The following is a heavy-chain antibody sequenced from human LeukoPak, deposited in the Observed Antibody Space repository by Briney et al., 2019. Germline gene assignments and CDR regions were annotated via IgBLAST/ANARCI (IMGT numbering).Heavy chain of an antibody. V-gene: IGHV4-61*02. J-gene: IGHJ4*02. CDR1: GGSITSAGYS. CDR3: ARGYCTSTSCSENRYYFDS. Sequence: SQTLSLTCTVSGGSITSAGYSWGWIRQPAGKGLEWIGRIYSSGSSSSNLSLKSRVTISVDTSKNQFSLKLRSVTAADTAVYYCARGYCTSTSCSENRYYFDSWGQGTLVTVSS. D-gene: IGHD2-2*01. CDR2: IYSSGSS.